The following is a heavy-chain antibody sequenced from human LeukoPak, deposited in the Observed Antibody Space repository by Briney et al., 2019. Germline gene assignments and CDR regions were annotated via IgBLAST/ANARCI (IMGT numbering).Heavy chain of an antibody. V-gene: IGHV3-74*01. CDR1: GFTFSSYW. CDR3: ARRTYYGSFDL. D-gene: IGHD4-17*01. J-gene: IGHJ4*02. Sequence: GGSLRLSCAASGFTFSSYWMHWVRQAPGKGLVWVSRISGDGSTTSYADSVKGRFTISRDNAKNTLHLQMNSLRVEDTSVYYCARRTYYGSFDLWGQGTLVTVSS. CDR2: ISGDGSTT.